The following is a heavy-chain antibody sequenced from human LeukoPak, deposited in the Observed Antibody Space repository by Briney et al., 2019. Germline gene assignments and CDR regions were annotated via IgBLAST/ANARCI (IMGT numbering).Heavy chain of an antibody. CDR1: GYSFIIYY. CDR2: SNPNNGAT. J-gene: IGHJ4*02. CDR3: AADRSYYGDLYY. Sequence: ASVKVSCKASGYSFIIYYMHWVRQAPGQGLGWMGWSNPNNGATKYAPRFQGRVTMTRDSSISTAYMELSSLRSEDTAVYYCAADRSYYGDLYYWGQGTLVTVSS. D-gene: IGHD4-17*01. V-gene: IGHV1-2*02.